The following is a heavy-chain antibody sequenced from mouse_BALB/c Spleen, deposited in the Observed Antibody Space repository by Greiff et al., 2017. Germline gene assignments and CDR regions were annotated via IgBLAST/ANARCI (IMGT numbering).Heavy chain of an antibody. CDR2: IRLKSNNYAT. CDR1: GFTFSNYW. V-gene: IGHV6-6*02. D-gene: IGHD2-2*01. Sequence: EVQLVESGGGLVQPGGSMKLSCVASGFTFSNYWMNWVRQSPEKGLEWVAEIRLKSNNYATHYAESVKGRFTISRDDSKSSVYLQMNNLRAEDTGIYYCTRYGYPAWFAYWGQGTLVTVSA. CDR3: TRYGYPAWFAY. J-gene: IGHJ3*01.